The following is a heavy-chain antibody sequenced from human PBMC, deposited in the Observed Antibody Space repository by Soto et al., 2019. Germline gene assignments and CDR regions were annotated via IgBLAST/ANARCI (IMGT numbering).Heavy chain of an antibody. CDR3: AKDNEYSSSGWFDP. CDR1: GFTFDDYA. Sequence: GGSLRLSCAASGFTFDDYAMHWVRQAPGKSLEWVSGISWNSGSIGYADSVKGRFTISRDNAKNSLYLQMNSLRAEDTALYYCAKDNEYSSSGWFDPWGQGTLVTVSS. J-gene: IGHJ5*02. CDR2: ISWNSGSI. D-gene: IGHD6-6*01. V-gene: IGHV3-9*01.